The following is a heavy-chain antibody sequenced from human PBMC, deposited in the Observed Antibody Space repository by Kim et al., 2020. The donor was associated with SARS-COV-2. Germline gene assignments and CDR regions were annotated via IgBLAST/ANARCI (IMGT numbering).Heavy chain of an antibody. CDR3: VRDAWGPDY. CDR1: GFNFNIYW. CDR2: INTDGTNT. J-gene: IGHJ4*02. Sequence: GGSLRLSCAASGFNFNIYWMQWVRQAPGRGLVWVSFINTDGTNTDYADSVKGRFTISRDNAKKTVYLQMNSLRVEDTAMYYCVRDAWGPDYWGQGILVTVSS. V-gene: IGHV3-74*01. D-gene: IGHD3-16*01.